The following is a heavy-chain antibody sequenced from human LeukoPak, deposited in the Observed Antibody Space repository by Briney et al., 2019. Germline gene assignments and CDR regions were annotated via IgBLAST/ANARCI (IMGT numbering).Heavy chain of an antibody. D-gene: IGHD6-19*01. CDR2: ISSSSTTI. V-gene: IGHV3-48*01. Sequence: PGGSLTLSCAASGFTFSSYSMNWVRQAPGKGLEWVSYISSSSTTIYYADSVKGRFTISRGNAKNSLYLQMNSLRAEDTAVYYCARGVAEGSGWYEARLDYWGQGTLVTVSS. J-gene: IGHJ4*02. CDR1: GFTFSSYS. CDR3: ARGVAEGSGWYEARLDY.